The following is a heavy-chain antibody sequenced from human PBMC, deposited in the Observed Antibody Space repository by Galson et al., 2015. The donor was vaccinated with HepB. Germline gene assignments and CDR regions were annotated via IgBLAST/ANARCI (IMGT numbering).Heavy chain of an antibody. V-gene: IGHV3-15*04. Sequence: LRLSCAASGFTFSNAWMSWVRQAPGKGLEWVGRIESRTDGETTDYAAPVKGRFTISRDDSKNTAYLQMNSLKTEDTAVYYCSRVYGGPYFFDYWGQGILVTVSS. J-gene: IGHJ4*02. CDR2: IESRTDGETT. D-gene: IGHD3-3*01. CDR1: GFTFSNAW. CDR3: SRVYGGPYFFDY.